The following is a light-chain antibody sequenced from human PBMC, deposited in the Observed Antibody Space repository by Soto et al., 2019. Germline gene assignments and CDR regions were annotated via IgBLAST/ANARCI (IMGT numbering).Light chain of an antibody. CDR2: EVS. CDR3: FSYTSSGTYV. Sequence: QSVLTQPASVAGAPGQSITSACTGGSGDVGNYKYVSWYQQHPGKAPKLMIYEVSNRPSGVSNRFSGSKSGNTASLTISGLQAEDETDYYCFSYTSSGTYVFGTGTKVTVL. V-gene: IGLV2-14*01. CDR1: SGDVGNYKY. J-gene: IGLJ1*01.